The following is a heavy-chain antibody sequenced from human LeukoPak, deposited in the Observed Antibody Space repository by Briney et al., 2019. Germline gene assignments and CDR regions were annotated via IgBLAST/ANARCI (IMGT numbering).Heavy chain of an antibody. CDR1: GFTFSTHT. V-gene: IGHV3-48*04. J-gene: IGHJ6*03. Sequence: GGSLRLSCAASGFTFSTHTMNWVRQAPGKGLEWLSYISGSSDSIYYADSVRGRFTISRDNAENSLYLQMNSLRAEDTAVYCCARGDGSSSWTFWGGYMDVWGKGTTVTVSS. D-gene: IGHD6-13*01. CDR2: ISGSSDSI. CDR3: ARGDGSSSWTFWGGYMDV.